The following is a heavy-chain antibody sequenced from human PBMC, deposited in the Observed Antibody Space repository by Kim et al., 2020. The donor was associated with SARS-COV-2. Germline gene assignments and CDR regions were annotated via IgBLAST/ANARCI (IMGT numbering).Heavy chain of an antibody. J-gene: IGHJ6*03. CDR1: GYSFGSYW. CDR3: AISGQSTTQFYMDV. D-gene: IGHD1-1*01. CDR2: IYPGDSDT. V-gene: IGHV5-51*01. Sequence: GESLKISCQGSGYSFGSYWIAWVRQLPGKGPEWMGFIYPGDSDTRYSPSFQGQVTISADKSISTAYLQWSRLKASDTAMYYCAISGQSTTQFYMDVWGRGTTVTVSS.